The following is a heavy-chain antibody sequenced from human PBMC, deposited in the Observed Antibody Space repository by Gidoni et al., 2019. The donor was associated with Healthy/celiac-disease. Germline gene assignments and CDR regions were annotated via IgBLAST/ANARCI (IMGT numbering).Heavy chain of an antibody. Sequence: EVQLVESGGGLVKPGGSLRLSCAASGFTFSTAWMSWVRQAPGKGLEWVGRIKSKTDGGTTDYAAPVKGRFTISRDDSKNTLYLQMNSLKTEDTAVYYCTTDWRLWFGDEGVDVWGQGTTVTVSS. CDR2: IKSKTDGGTT. J-gene: IGHJ6*02. CDR1: GFTFSTAW. CDR3: TTDWRLWFGDEGVDV. D-gene: IGHD3-10*01. V-gene: IGHV3-15*01.